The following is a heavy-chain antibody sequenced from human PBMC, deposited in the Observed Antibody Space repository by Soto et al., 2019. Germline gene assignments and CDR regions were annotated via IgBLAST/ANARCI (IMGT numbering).Heavy chain of an antibody. J-gene: IGHJ5*02. D-gene: IGHD2-15*01. CDR1: GGTFSSYA. CDR2: IIPIFGTA. CDR3: ARGYCSGGSCYVLDP. Sequence: SVKVSCKASGGTFSSYAISWLRQAPGQGLEWMGGIIPIFGTANYAQKFQGRVTITADESTSTAYMELSSLRSEDTAVYYCARGYCSGGSCYVLDPWGQGTLVTVSS. V-gene: IGHV1-69*13.